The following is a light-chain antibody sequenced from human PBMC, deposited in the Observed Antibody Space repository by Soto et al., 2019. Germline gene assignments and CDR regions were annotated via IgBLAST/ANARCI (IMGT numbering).Light chain of an antibody. Sequence: EIMLTQSPGTLSLSPGDRATLSCRASQSVSSSYLAWYQQKAGQAPRLLIYGASTRATGIPARFSGSGSGTEFTLTISSLQSEDFAVYYCQQYSIWRTFGQGTKVDI. J-gene: IGKJ1*01. CDR2: GAS. V-gene: IGKV3-15*01. CDR3: QQYSIWRT. CDR1: QSVSSSY.